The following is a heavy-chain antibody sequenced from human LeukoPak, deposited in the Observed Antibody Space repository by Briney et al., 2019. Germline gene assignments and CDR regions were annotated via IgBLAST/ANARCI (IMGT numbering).Heavy chain of an antibody. CDR1: GDSVSSNSAS. CDR3: ARDPNSGYEWGPFDT. V-gene: IGHV6-1*01. D-gene: IGHD5-12*01. Sequence: SQTLSLTCVISGDSVSSNSASWNWIRQSPSRGLEWLGRTYYRSKWSNDYAPSVKNRISIDPDTSKNQFSLHLNSVTPEDTAVYYCARDPNSGYEWGPFDTWGQGTLVTVSS. J-gene: IGHJ5*02. CDR2: TYYRSKWSN.